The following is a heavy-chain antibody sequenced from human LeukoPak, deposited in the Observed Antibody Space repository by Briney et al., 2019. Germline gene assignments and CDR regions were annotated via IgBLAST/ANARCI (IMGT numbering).Heavy chain of an antibody. J-gene: IGHJ5*02. CDR1: GFTFSDYY. Sequence: GGSLRLSCAASGFTFSDYYMSWIRQAPGKGLEWVSYISSSSSYTNYADSVKGRFTISRDNAKNSLYLQMNSLRAEDTAVYYCARGGAYDYGVLDAWGQGTQVTVSS. CDR3: ARGGAYDYGVLDA. D-gene: IGHD4/OR15-4a*01. CDR2: ISSSSSYT. V-gene: IGHV3-11*06.